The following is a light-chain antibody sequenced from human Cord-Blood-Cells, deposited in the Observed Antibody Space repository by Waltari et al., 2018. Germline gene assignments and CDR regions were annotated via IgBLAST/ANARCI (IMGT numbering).Light chain of an antibody. J-gene: IGKJ2*01. CDR3: QQSYSTPPYT. V-gene: IGKV1-39*01. CDR1: QSISSY. CDR2: AAS. Sequence: DIPMTQSPSSLSASVGDRLTLTCRASQSISSYLNWYQQKPGKAPKLLIYAASSLQSGVPSRFSGSGSGTDFTLTISSLQPEDFATYYCQQSYSTPPYTFGQGTKLEIK.